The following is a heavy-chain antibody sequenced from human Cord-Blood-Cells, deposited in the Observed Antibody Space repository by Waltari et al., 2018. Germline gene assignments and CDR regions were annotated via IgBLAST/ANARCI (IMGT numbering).Heavy chain of an antibody. D-gene: IGHD3-10*01. Sequence: QVQLVQSGAEVKKPGASVKVSCKASGYTFPGYYMHWVRQAPGQGLEWMGWINPNSGGTNYAQKFQGWVTMTRDTSISTAYMELSRLRSDDTAVYYCARGPAPLLWFGETYGMDVWGQGTTVTVSS. V-gene: IGHV1-2*04. CDR3: ARGPAPLLWFGETYGMDV. CDR1: GYTFPGYY. CDR2: INPNSGGT. J-gene: IGHJ6*02.